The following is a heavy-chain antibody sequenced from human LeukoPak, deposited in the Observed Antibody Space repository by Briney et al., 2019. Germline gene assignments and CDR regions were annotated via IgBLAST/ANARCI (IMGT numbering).Heavy chain of an antibody. CDR1: GYTLTELS. CDR3: ATSQAALGASDAFDI. J-gene: IGHJ3*02. V-gene: IGHV1-24*01. CDR2: FDPEGGET. Sequence: ASVKVSCKVSGYTLTELSMHWVRQAPGKGLEWMGGFDPEGGETIYAQKFQGRVTMTEDTSTDTAYMELSSLRSEDTAVYYCATSQAALGASDAFDIWGQGTMVTVSS. D-gene: IGHD2-15*01.